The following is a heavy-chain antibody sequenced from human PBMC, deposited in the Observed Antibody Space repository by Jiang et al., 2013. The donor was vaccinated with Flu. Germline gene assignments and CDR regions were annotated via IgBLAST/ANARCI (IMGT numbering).Heavy chain of an antibody. V-gene: IGHV1-18*04. CDR1: GYTFTSYG. Sequence: SVKVSCKASGYTFTSYGISWVRQAPGQGLEWMGWISAYNGNTNYAQKLQGRVTMTTDTSTSTAYMELRSLRSDDTAVYYCARADILTGSNPFDYWGQGTLVTVSS. D-gene: IGHD3-9*01. CDR2: ISAYNGNT. J-gene: IGHJ4*02. CDR3: ARADILTGSNPFDY.